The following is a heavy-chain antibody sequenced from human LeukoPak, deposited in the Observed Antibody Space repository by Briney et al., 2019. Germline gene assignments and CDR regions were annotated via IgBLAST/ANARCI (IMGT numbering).Heavy chain of an antibody. J-gene: IGHJ5*02. CDR2: INSDGSST. CDR3: ARARLMNWFDP. D-gene: IGHD2-8*01. V-gene: IGHV3-74*01. Sequence: GGSLRLSCAASGFTFSSYWMHWVRQAPGKGLVWFSRINSDGSSTNYADSVKGRFIISRDNAKNTLYLQMNSLRAEDTAVYYCARARLMNWFDPWGLGTLVTVSS. CDR1: GFTFSSYW.